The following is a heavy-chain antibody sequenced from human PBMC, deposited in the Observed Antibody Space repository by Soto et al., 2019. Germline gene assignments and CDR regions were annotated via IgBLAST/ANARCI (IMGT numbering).Heavy chain of an antibody. Sequence: PGGSLRLSCAASGFTFSNAWMNRVRQATGKGLEWVGRIKSKTDGGTTDYAAPVKGRFTISRDDSKNTLYLQMNSLKTEDTAVYYCTTDRRGYYGSGFSSWGQGTLVTVSS. CDR1: GFTFSNAW. CDR2: IKSKTDGGTT. J-gene: IGHJ5*02. CDR3: TTDRRGYYGSGFSS. D-gene: IGHD3-10*01. V-gene: IGHV3-15*07.